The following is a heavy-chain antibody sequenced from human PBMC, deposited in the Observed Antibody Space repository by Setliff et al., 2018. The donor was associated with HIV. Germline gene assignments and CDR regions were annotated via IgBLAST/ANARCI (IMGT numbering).Heavy chain of an antibody. V-gene: IGHV3-48*03. CDR1: GFTFRNYK. J-gene: IGHJ6*03. CDR2: ISIGSGGAI. CDR3: AKMTPSYYFYMDA. Sequence: QPGGSLRLSCAASGFTFRNYKFNWVRQAPGRGLEWVSSISIGSGGAIDYADSVQGRFTISRDNAKNSLYLQMHSLRAEDTAIYYCAKMTPSYYFYMDAWGNGTTVTVSS. D-gene: IGHD2-15*01.